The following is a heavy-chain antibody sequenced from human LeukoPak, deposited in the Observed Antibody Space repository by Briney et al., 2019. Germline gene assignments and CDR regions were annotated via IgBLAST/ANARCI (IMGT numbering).Heavy chain of an antibody. J-gene: IGHJ4*02. V-gene: IGHV3-64*01. CDR3: ARDGRELLLDY. Sequence: GGSLRLSCAASGFTFSSYAMHWVRQAPGKGLEYVSAISSNGGSTYYANSVKGRSTISRDNSKNTLYLQMGSLRAEDMAVYYCARDGRELLLDYWGQGTLVTISS. D-gene: IGHD1-26*01. CDR2: ISSNGGST. CDR1: GFTFSSYA.